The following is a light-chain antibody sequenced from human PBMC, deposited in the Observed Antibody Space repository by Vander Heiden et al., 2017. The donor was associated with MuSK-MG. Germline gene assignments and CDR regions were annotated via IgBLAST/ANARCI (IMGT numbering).Light chain of an antibody. CDR3: QQDGSAPLT. CDR2: GAS. J-gene: IGKJ4*01. CDR1: QSVGRFY. Sequence: IVLTQSPGTLSLSPGERATLSCRASQSVGRFYLAWYQQKPVQVPRRLMSGASNRATGIPDRFTGSGSGTDFTLTIIGLEPEDCAVYYCQQDGSAPLTFGGGTKVEIK. V-gene: IGKV3-20*01.